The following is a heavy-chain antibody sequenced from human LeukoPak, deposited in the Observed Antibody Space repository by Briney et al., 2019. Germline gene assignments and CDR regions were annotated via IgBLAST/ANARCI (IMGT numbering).Heavy chain of an antibody. J-gene: IGHJ4*02. V-gene: IGHV5-51*01. D-gene: IGHD5-18*01. CDR3: ARHDGYSYGSGYFDY. CDR1: GYSFTSYW. CDR2: IYPGDSDT. Sequence: GESLKISCKGSGYSFTSYWIGWVRQMPGKGLEWMGIIYPGDSDTRYSPSFQGQVTISADKSISTAYLQWSSLKASDTAMYYCARHDGYSYGSGYFDYWGQGTLVTVSS.